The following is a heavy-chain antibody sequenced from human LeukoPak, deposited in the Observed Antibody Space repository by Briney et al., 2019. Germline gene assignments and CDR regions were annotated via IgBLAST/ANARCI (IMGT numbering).Heavy chain of an antibody. J-gene: IGHJ4*02. CDR3: GYGSGSYYRYYFDY. CDR2: IYSGGST. D-gene: IGHD3-10*01. V-gene: IGHV3-53*01. CDR1: GFTVSSNY. Sequence: SGGSLRLSCAASGFTVSSNYMSWVRQAPGKGLEWVSVIYSGGSTYYADSVKGRFTISRDSSKNTLYLQMNSLRAEDTAVYYCGYGSGSYYRYYFDYWGQGTLVTVSS.